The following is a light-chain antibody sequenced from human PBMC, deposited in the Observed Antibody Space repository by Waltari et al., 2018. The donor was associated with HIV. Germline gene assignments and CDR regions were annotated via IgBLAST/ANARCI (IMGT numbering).Light chain of an antibody. CDR1: SSAVGNYNV. Sequence: QSALTQPASVSASPGQSITISCTATSSAVGNYNVVSWYRQFPDKAPQLLIFEVNKRPSGVSNRFSGSKSGNSASLTIAGLLADDEADYYCCSYAGGNSYVFGTGTKVTVL. V-gene: IGLV2-23*02. J-gene: IGLJ1*01. CDR2: EVN. CDR3: CSYAGGNSYV.